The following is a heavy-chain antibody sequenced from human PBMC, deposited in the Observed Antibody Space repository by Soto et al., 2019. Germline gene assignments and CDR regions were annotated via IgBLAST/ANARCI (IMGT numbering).Heavy chain of an antibody. V-gene: IGHV3-11*01. CDR3: ARDDYTYGVS. D-gene: IGHD3-16*01. CDR2: IGPYGNTI. Sequence: QVHLVESGGGMVKPGEPLRISCAASRFSFRDYFMSWIRQAPGKGLEWISYIGPYGNTIYYADSVKGRVVISRDDTTNSLFLQMDNMSADDTAVYYCARDDYTYGVSWGQGTLVTVSS. CDR1: RFSFRDYF. J-gene: IGHJ5*02.